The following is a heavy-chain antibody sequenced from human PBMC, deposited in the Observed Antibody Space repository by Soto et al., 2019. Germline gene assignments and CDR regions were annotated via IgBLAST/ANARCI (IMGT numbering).Heavy chain of an antibody. J-gene: IGHJ4*02. CDR1: GFPFSDYY. Sequence: QVQVVESGGDLVRPGGALRLSCVASGFPFSDYYMTWFRQAPGKGPEWVAYISSTGAYTDYADSVKGRFTIIRDNNMNSVVLQMSSLTEEDTGIYYCARDPSRRSPPDYWGQGTLVTVSS. CDR3: ARDPSRRSPPDY. CDR2: ISSTGAYT. V-gene: IGHV3-11*05.